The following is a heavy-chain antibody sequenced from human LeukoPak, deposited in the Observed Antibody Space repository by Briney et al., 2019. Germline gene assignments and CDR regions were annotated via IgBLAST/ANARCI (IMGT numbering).Heavy chain of an antibody. CDR2: IYIGGST. V-gene: IGHV3-53*05. J-gene: IGHJ5*02. Sequence: GGSLRLSCAASGFTFSSYSMNWVRQAPGKGLEWVSVIYIGGSTDYADSVKGRFTISRDSSKNTLYLQMNSLRTEDTAVYYCARQNWGMNWLDPWGQGTLVTVSS. CDR1: GFTFSSYS. CDR3: ARQNWGMNWLDP. D-gene: IGHD3-16*01.